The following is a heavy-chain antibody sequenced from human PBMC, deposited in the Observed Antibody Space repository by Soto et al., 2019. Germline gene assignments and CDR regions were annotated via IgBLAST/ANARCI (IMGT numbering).Heavy chain of an antibody. CDR3: ATSYCGNECQPNRAFYYFGWDV. CDR2: IIPLLEAT. D-gene: IGHD2-21*01. J-gene: IGHJ6*02. CDR1: GGTFSDFT. V-gene: IGHV1-69*01. Sequence: QVQLVQSGAEVRKPGSSVKVSCRASGGTFSDFTVTWVRQAPGQGLEWMGGIIPLLEATKYAQTFQDRVTFTADESTSTVCMELSSLRSEDSAVYFCATSYCGNECQPNRAFYYFGWDVWGQGTTVTVSS.